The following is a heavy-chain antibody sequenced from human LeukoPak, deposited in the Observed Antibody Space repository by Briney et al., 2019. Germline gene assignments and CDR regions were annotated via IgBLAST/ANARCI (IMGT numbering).Heavy chain of an antibody. Sequence: QAGGSLRLSCAASGFTFSSYAMSWVRQAPGKGLEWVSAISGTGGSTYYADSVKGRFTISRDNSKNTLYLQMNSLRAENTAVYYCAKDRGDYVYYYYGMDVWGQGTTVTVSS. D-gene: IGHD4-17*01. CDR1: GFTFSSYA. CDR3: AKDRGDYVYYYYGMDV. CDR2: ISGTGGST. J-gene: IGHJ6*02. V-gene: IGHV3-23*01.